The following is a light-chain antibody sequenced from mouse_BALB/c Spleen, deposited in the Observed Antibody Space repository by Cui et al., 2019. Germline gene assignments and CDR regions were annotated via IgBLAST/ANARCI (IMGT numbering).Light chain of an antibody. CDR3: QQWSSNPLT. J-gene: IGKJ5*01. Sequence: QIVLTQSPALMSASPGEKVTMTCSASSSVSYMYWYQQKPRSSPKPWIYLTSNLASGVPARFSGSGSGTSYSLTIGSMEAEDAATYYCQQWSSNPLTFGAGTKLELK. V-gene: IGKV4-68*01. CDR2: LTS. CDR1: SSVSY.